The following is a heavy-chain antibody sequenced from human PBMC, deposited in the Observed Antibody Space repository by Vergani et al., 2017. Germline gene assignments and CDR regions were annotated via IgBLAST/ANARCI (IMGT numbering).Heavy chain of an antibody. V-gene: IGHV4-59*01. CDR3: ARGRYLYGF. Sequence: QVQLQESGPGLVKPSETLSLTCPVSGGSISSYYWSWIRQPPGKGLEWIGYIYYSGSTNYNPSLKSRVTISVDTSKNQFSLKLSSVTAADTAVYYCARGRYLYGFWGKGTTVTVSS. J-gene: IGHJ6*04. D-gene: IGHD3-9*01. CDR2: IYYSGST. CDR1: GGSISSYY.